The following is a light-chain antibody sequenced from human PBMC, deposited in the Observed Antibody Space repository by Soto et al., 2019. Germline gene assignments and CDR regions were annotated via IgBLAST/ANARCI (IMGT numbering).Light chain of an antibody. Sequence: QSALTQPPSASGTPGQRVTISCSGSSSNIGSNYVYWYQQLPGTAPKLLIYGNNQRPSGVPDRFSGSKSGTSASLAISGLRSEDEADYYCAAWDDSLSGQVFGTGTKVTVL. CDR3: AAWDDSLSGQV. CDR1: SSNIGSNY. J-gene: IGLJ1*01. CDR2: GNN. V-gene: IGLV1-47*01.